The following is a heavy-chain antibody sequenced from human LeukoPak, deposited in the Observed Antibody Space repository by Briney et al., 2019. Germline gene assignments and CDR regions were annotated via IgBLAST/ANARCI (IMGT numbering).Heavy chain of an antibody. Sequence: TGGSLRLSCAASGFTFSNYAMHWVRQAPGKGLEWVAVISNDGRDKHYADSVKGRFTFSRDNSKNTVYLQMNSLRAEDSAVYYCARDRDAPAKYFFDYWGQGTLVTDSS. CDR1: GFTFSNYA. V-gene: IGHV3-30*04. D-gene: IGHD2-15*01. CDR3: ARDRDAPAKYFFDY. CDR2: ISNDGRDK. J-gene: IGHJ4*02.